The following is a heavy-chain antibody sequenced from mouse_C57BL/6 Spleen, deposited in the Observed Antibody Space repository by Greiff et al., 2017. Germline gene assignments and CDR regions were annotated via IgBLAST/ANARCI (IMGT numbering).Heavy chain of an antibody. D-gene: IGHD1-1*01. J-gene: IGHJ2*01. CDR2: INPSNGGT. CDR1: SYTFTSYW. V-gene: IGHV1-53*01. Sequence: QVQLQQSGTELVKPGASVKLSCKASSYTFTSYWMHWVKQRPGQGLEWIGNINPSNGGTNYNEKFKSKATLTVDKSSSTAYMQLSSLTSEDSAVYYCARQRGYYYGKGDYWGQGTTLTVSS. CDR3: ARQRGYYYGKGDY.